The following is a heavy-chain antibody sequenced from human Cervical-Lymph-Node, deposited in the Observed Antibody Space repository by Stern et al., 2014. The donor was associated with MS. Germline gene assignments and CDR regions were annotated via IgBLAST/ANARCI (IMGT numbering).Heavy chain of an antibody. CDR3: ARVRRHYFDY. V-gene: IGHV4-61*02. CDR2: IYTSGST. J-gene: IGHJ4*02. CDR1: GGSISSGSYY. Sequence: QLQLQESGPGLVKPSQTLSLTCTVSGGSISSGSYYWSWIRQPAGKGLEWIGRIYTSGSTNYNPSLKSRVTISVDTSKNQFSLKRSSVTAADTAVYYCARVRRHYFDYWGQGTLVTVSS.